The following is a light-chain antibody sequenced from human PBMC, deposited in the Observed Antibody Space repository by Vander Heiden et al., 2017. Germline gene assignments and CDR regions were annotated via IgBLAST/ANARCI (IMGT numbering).Light chain of an antibody. CDR3: QQSYNTLT. CDR1: QSISSY. V-gene: IGKV1-39*01. Sequence: IQITQSPSSLSASVGDRVTITCRASQSISSYLNWYQQKPGKAPKLLIYAASSLQSGVPSRFSGSGSGTDFNLTISSLQPEDFATYYCQQSYNTLTFGQGTKLEIK. J-gene: IGKJ2*01. CDR2: AAS.